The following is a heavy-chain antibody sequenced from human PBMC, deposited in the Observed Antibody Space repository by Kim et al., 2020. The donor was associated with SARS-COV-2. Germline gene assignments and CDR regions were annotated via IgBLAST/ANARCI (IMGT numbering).Heavy chain of an antibody. J-gene: IGHJ3*02. D-gene: IGHD3-10*01. Sequence: KGRFTISRDNAKNTLYLQMNSLRAEDTAVYYCAREVLLWFGESPDAFDIWGQGTMVTVSS. V-gene: IGHV3-74*01. CDR3: AREVLLWFGESPDAFDI.